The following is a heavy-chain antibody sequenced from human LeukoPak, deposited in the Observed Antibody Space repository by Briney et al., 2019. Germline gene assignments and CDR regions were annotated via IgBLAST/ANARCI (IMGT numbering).Heavy chain of an antibody. D-gene: IGHD1-1*01. CDR2: IYISGST. CDR1: GGSISSYY. V-gene: IGHV4-4*07. Sequence: KTSETLSLTCTVSGGSISSYYWSWLRQPAGKGLEWIGRIYISGSTNYNPSLKSRVTMSVDTSKNQFSLKLSSVTAADTAVCYCARDRGTWNDDGFDYWGQGTLVTVSS. J-gene: IGHJ4*02. CDR3: ARDRGTWNDDGFDY.